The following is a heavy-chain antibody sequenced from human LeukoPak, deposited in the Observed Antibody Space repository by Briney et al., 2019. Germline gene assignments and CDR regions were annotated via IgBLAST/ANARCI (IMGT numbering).Heavy chain of an antibody. Sequence: GGSLRLSCAASGFTFSSYAMHWVRQAPGEGLEWVAVISYDGSNKYYADSVKGRFTISRDNSKNTLYLQMNSLRAEDTAVYYCARDRDYYDSSGYYSFDYWGQGTLVTASS. V-gene: IGHV3-30*04. CDR1: GFTFSSYA. D-gene: IGHD3-22*01. J-gene: IGHJ4*02. CDR2: ISYDGSNK. CDR3: ARDRDYYDSSGYYSFDY.